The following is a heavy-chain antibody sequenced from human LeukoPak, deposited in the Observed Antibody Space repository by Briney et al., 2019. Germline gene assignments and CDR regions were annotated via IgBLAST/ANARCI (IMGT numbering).Heavy chain of an antibody. V-gene: IGHV1-8*01. CDR3: ARSPHSIAVAGTYAFDI. D-gene: IGHD6-19*01. CDR2: MNPNSGNT. CDR1: GYTFTSYD. J-gene: IGHJ3*02. Sequence: ASVKVSCKASGYTFTSYDINWVRQAPGQGLEWMGWMNPNSGNTGYAQKFQGRVTMTRNTSISTAYMELSSLRSEDTAVYYCARSPHSIAVAGTYAFDIWGQGTMVTVSS.